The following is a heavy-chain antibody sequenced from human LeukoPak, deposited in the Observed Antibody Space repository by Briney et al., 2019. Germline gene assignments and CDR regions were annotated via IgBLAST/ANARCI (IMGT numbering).Heavy chain of an antibody. Sequence: PSETLSLTCTVSGVSLSSGSYYWSCIRQPPGKGLEWIGYIDYSGSTNYHPSLKSRVTISVDTSKNQCSLKLSSVTAADTAVYYCARVVPLGAFDIWGQGTMVTVSS. CDR3: ARVVPLGAFDI. CDR2: IDYSGST. CDR1: GVSLSSGSYY. V-gene: IGHV4-61*01. J-gene: IGHJ3*02.